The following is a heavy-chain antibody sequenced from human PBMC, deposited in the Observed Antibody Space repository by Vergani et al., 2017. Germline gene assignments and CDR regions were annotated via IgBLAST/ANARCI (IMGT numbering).Heavy chain of an antibody. CDR1: GFTFSSYA. J-gene: IGHJ6*04. CDR2: ISGSGGST. CDR3: ARGTSDTAMVTAYYYYGMDV. D-gene: IGHD5-18*01. V-gene: IGHV3-23*01. Sequence: EVQLLESGGGLVQPGGSLRLSCAASGFTFSSYAMSWVRQAPGKGLEWVSAISGSGGSTYYADSVKGRFTISRDNSKNTLYLQMNSLRAEDTAVYYCARGTSDTAMVTAYYYYGMDVWGKGTTVTVSS.